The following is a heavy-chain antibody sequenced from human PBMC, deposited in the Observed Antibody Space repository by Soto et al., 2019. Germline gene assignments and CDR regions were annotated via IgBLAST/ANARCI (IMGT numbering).Heavy chain of an antibody. J-gene: IGHJ4*02. D-gene: IGHD3-10*01. V-gene: IGHV4-59*01. Sequence: SETLSLTCTVSRASISSYYWSWIRQPPGKGLELIWYVYYSGSTNYNPSLRSRVNISVDTSKNQLSLKMSSVTAADTAVYYCARDPGSWYFDSWGQGIQVTVS. CDR2: VYYSGST. CDR1: RASISSYY. CDR3: ARDPGSWYFDS.